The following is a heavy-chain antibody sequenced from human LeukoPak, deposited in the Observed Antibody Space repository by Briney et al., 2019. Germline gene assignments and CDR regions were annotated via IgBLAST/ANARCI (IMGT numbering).Heavy chain of an antibody. D-gene: IGHD6-13*01. J-gene: IGHJ4*02. CDR3: ARRTAAGPFDY. CDR2: ISTSGSDV. Sequence: GGSLRPSCAASGFAFRSYVVNWVRQAPGKGLEWVSSISTSGSDVNYADSVKGRFTVFRDNAKSSLYLEMNSLTAEDTAVYYCARRTAAGPFDYWGQGTLVTVSS. V-gene: IGHV3-21*01. CDR1: GFAFRSYV.